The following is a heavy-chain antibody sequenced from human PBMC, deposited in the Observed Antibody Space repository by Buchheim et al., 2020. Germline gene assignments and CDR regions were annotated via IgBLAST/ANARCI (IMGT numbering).Heavy chain of an antibody. V-gene: IGHV4-39*07. CDR2: IHYRVCT. D-gene: IGHD2-8*01. CDR3: ARVGYCANGVCYRNWFDT. CDR1: GGSITSNTYN. Sequence: QLQLQESGPGLVKPSETLSLTCTVSGGSITSNTYNWGWIRQPPGKGLEWIGSIHYRVCTYYNPSLTGRVTFSVDRSKNQFSLKLSFMTAADTAVYYCARVGYCANGVCYRNWFDTWGQGTL. J-gene: IGHJ5*02.